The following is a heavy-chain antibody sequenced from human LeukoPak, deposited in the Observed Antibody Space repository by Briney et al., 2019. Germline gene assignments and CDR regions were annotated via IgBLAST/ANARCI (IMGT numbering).Heavy chain of an antibody. CDR2: ISSSSSYI. Sequence: GGSLRLSCAASGFTFSSYSMNWVRQAPGKGLEWVLSISSSSSYIYYADSVKGRFTISRDNAKNSLYLQMNSLRAEDTAVYYCARDKGYYYYGMDVWGQGTTVTVSS. CDR3: ARDKGYYYYGMDV. CDR1: GFTFSSYS. V-gene: IGHV3-21*01. J-gene: IGHJ6*02.